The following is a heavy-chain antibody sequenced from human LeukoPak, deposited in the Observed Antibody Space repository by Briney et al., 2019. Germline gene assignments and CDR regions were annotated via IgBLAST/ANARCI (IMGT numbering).Heavy chain of an antibody. D-gene: IGHD5-12*01. Sequence: GGSLRLSCAASGFTFSSYGMHWVRQAPGKGLEWVAFIRYDGSNKYYADSVKGRFTISRDNSKNTLYLQMNSLRAEDTAVYYCAKDPGNIVATITFDYWGQGTLVTVSS. V-gene: IGHV3-30*02. CDR3: AKDPGNIVATITFDY. J-gene: IGHJ4*02. CDR2: IRYDGSNK. CDR1: GFTFSSYG.